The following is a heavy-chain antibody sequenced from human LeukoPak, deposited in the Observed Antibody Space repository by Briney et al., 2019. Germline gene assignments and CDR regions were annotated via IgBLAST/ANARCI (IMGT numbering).Heavy chain of an antibody. CDR1: GYTFISYY. CDR2: INPNGGTT. CDR3: ARSQWELPGTNFDY. D-gene: IGHD1-26*01. Sequence: ASVEASCKASGYTFISYYMHWVRQAPGQGLEWMGIINPNGGTTSYAQKFQGRVTMTRDTSTSTVYLELSSLRFEDSALYYCARSQWELPGTNFDYWGQGTLVTVSS. J-gene: IGHJ4*02. V-gene: IGHV1-46*01.